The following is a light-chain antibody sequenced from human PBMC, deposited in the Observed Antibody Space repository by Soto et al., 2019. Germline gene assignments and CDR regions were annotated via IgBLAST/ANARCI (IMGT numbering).Light chain of an antibody. CDR2: GAS. CDR1: LRVNSN. V-gene: IGKV3-15*01. Sequence: EIVMTQSPVTLSVSPGETATLSCRASLRVNSNLAWYQQKPGQAPRLIIYGASRRATGIPARFSGSGSGTEFTLTISSLQSEDFAVYYCQHYNNWPPWTFGQGTKVEIK. J-gene: IGKJ1*01. CDR3: QHYNNWPPWT.